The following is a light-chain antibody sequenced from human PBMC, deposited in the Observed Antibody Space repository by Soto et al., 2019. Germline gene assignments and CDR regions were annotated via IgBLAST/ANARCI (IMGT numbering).Light chain of an antibody. Sequence: SYERTQPPSVSVAPGQTARITCGGNNVGSKSVHWYQQQPGRAPIVVVYDDSARPSGIPERFSGSNSGSAATLTISRVEAGDEADYYCQVWDSNSDHLVFGTGTKVTVL. J-gene: IGLJ1*01. V-gene: IGLV3-21*02. CDR1: NVGSKS. CDR2: DDS. CDR3: QVWDSNSDHLV.